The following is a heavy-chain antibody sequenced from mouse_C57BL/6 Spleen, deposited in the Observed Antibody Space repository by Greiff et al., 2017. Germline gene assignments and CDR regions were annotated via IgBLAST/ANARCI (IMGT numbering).Heavy chain of an antibody. CDR2: ISSGGSTI. J-gene: IGHJ4*01. CDR1: GFTFSDYD. V-gene: IGHV5-17*01. Sequence: DVQLVESEGGLVQPGGSLKLSCAASGFTFSDYDMPWVRQAPEKGLEWVAYISSGGSTIYYADTLKGRFTISRDNAKNTLFLQMTSLRSEDTAMYYCSRTYPYAMDYWGQGTSVTVSS. CDR3: SRTYPYAMDY.